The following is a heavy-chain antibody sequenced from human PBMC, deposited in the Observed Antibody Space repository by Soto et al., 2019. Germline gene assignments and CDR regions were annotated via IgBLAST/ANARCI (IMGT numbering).Heavy chain of an antibody. Sequence: GGSLRLSCAASGFTFSSYTMSWVRQAPGKGLEWVSGISGGGGSTYYADSVEGRFTISRDNSKNTLYLHMNSLRAEDTAVYYCAKERPSFDDWGQGTLVTVSS. J-gene: IGHJ4*02. V-gene: IGHV3-23*01. CDR3: AKERPSFDD. CDR1: GFTFSSYT. CDR2: ISGGGGST.